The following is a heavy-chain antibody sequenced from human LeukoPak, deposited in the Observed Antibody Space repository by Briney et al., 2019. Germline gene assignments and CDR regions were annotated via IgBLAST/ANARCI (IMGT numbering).Heavy chain of an antibody. CDR2: IYTSGST. Sequence: SETLSPTCTVSGGSISSYYWSWIRQPAGKGLEWIGRIYTSGSTNYYPSLKSRVTMSVDTSKNQFSLKLSSVTAADTAVYYCARLHSTSSGGFYFDYWGQGTLVTVSS. V-gene: IGHV4-4*07. J-gene: IGHJ4*02. D-gene: IGHD6-19*01. CDR1: GGSISSYY. CDR3: ARLHSTSSGGFYFDY.